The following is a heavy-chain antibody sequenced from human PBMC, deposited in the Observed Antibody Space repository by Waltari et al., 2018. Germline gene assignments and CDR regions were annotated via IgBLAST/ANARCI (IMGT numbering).Heavy chain of an antibody. J-gene: IGHJ3*01. CDR1: GYSFTSYW. CDR3: ASGMVPAGGAFDV. CDR2: IYPGDSDT. Sequence: EVQLVQSGAEVKKPGESLKISCKGSGYSFTSYWIGWVRQMPGKGLEWMGMIYPGDSDTRYSTSVQGQVTISADKSISTGYLQWSRLKASDTAMYYCASGMVPAGGAFDVWGQGTMVTVSS. D-gene: IGHD2-8*01. V-gene: IGHV5-51*03.